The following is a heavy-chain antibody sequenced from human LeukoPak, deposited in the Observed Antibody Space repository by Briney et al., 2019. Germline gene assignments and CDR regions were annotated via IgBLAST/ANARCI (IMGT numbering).Heavy chain of an antibody. V-gene: IGHV3-66*02. CDR3: ARGPPLFGEHYYYYGMDV. Sequence: GGSLRLSCAASGFTVSSNYMSWVRQAPGKGLEWVSVIYSGGSTYYADSVKGRFTIPRDNSKNTLYLQMNSLRAEDTAVYYCARGPPLFGEHYYYYGMDVWGQGTTVTVSS. CDR1: GFTVSSNY. D-gene: IGHD3-10*01. CDR2: IYSGGST. J-gene: IGHJ6*02.